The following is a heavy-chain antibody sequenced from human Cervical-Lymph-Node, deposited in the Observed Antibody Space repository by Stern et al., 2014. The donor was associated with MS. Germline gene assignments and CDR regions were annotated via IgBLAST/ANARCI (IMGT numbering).Heavy chain of an antibody. CDR1: GYTFSSYA. D-gene: IGHD4-17*01. CDR2: VIPIFDTA. Sequence: VQLVESGAEVNKPGWSVKVSCKASGYTFSSYAINWVRQAPGQGLEWLGGVIPIFDTANYAQNSQGRVTITADESTRTASMELSSLRSEDTAVYYCARVHDTYGFGMDVWGQGTTVTVSS. CDR3: ARVHDTYGFGMDV. J-gene: IGHJ6*02. V-gene: IGHV1-69*01.